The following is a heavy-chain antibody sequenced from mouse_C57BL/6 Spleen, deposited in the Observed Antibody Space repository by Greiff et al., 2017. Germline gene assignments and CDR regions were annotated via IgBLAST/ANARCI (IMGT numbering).Heavy chain of an antibody. CDR3: ARKGWLLRLGYFDV. D-gene: IGHD2-3*01. CDR2: IYPRSGNT. Sequence: QVQLQQSGAELARPGASVKLSCKASGYTFTSYGISWVKQRTGQGLEWIGEIYPRSGNTYYNEKFKGKATLTADKSSSTAYMEPRSLTSEDSAVXFCARKGWLLRLGYFDVWGTETTVTVSS. J-gene: IGHJ1*03. CDR1: GYTFTSYG. V-gene: IGHV1-81*01.